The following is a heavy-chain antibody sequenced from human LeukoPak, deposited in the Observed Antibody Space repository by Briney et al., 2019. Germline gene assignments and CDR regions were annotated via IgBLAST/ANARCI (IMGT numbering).Heavy chain of an antibody. Sequence: PSETLSLTCAVYGGSFSGYYWSWIRQPPGKGLKWIGEINHSGSTNYNPSLKSRVTISVDTSKNQFSLKLSSVTAADTAVYYCARVSRADIVVVPAPSFDIWGQGTMVTVSS. J-gene: IGHJ3*02. CDR3: ARVSRADIVVVPAPSFDI. CDR1: GGSFSGYY. CDR2: INHSGST. D-gene: IGHD2-2*01. V-gene: IGHV4-34*01.